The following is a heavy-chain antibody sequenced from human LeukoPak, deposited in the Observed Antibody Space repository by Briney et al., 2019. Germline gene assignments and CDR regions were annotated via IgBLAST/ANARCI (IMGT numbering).Heavy chain of an antibody. V-gene: IGHV3-48*01. CDR3: ARAAYCSSTSCYYYYYMDV. CDR1: GFTFSSYS. Sequence: GSLRLSCAASGFTFSSYSMNWVRQAPGKGLEWVSYISSSSSTIYYADSGKGRFTISRDNAKNSLYLQMNSLRAEDTAVYYCARAAYCSSTSCYYYYYMDVWGKGTTVTVSS. CDR2: ISSSSSTI. J-gene: IGHJ6*03. D-gene: IGHD2-2*01.